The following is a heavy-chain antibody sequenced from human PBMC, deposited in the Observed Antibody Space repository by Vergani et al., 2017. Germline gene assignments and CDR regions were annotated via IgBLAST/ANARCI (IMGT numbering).Heavy chain of an antibody. D-gene: IGHD3-10*01. CDR1: GYSISSGYY. J-gene: IGHJ4*02. V-gene: IGHV4-38-2*02. CDR3: ARDTPLAGYYYGSGSLYD. Sequence: QVQLQESGPGLVKPSETLSLTCTVSGYSISSGYYWGWIRQPPGKGLEWIGSIYHSGSTYYNPSLKSRVTISVDTSKNKFSLKLSSVTAADTAVYYCARDTPLAGYYYGSGSLYDWGQGTLVTVSS. CDR2: IYHSGST.